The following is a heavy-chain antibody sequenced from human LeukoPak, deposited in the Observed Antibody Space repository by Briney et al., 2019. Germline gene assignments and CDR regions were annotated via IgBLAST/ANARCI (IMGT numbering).Heavy chain of an antibody. V-gene: IGHV4-59*01. CDR2: IYYSGST. CDR3: ARDLGTDIFDY. J-gene: IGHJ4*02. Sequence: SETLSLTCTVSGGSISSYYWSWVRQPPEKGLEWIGYIYYSGSTNYNPSLKSRVTISVDTSKNQFSLKLSSVTAADTAVYYCARDLGTDIFDYWGQGTLVTVSS. D-gene: IGHD2-21*02. CDR1: GGSISSYY.